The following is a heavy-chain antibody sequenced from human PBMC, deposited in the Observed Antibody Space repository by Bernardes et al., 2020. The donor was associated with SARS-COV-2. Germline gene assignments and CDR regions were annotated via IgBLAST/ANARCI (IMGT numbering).Heavy chain of an antibody. J-gene: IGHJ4*02. CDR2: IYPCDSDT. D-gene: IGHD2-2*01. CDR1: GYSFTSYW. CDR3: ARLDPTYPDY. V-gene: IGHV5-51*01. Sequence: GESLKISCKGSGYSFTSYWIALVRQMPGKGLEWIGIIYPCDSDTRYRPSFQGQVTSSADKSISTAYLQWSSLKASDTAMYYCARLDPTYPDYWGQGTLVTVSA.